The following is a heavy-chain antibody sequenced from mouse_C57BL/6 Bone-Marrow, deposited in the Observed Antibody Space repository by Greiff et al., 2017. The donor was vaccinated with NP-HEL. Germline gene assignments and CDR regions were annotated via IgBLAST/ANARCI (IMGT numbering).Heavy chain of an antibody. Sequence: EVKLVESGGDLVKPGGSLKLSCAASGFTFSSYGMSWVRQTPDKRLEWVATISSGGSYTYYPDSVKGRFTISRDNAKNTLYLQMSSLKSEDTAMYYCARGWLLRGAMDYWGQGTSVTVSS. D-gene: IGHD2-3*01. CDR2: ISSGGSYT. J-gene: IGHJ4*01. V-gene: IGHV5-6*02. CDR1: GFTFSSYG. CDR3: ARGWLLRGAMDY.